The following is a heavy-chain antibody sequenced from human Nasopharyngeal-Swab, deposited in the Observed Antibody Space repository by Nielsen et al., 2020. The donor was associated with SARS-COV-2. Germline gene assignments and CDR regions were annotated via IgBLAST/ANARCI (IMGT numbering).Heavy chain of an antibody. Sequence: GGSLRLSCAASGFTFSGSAMHWVRQASGKGLEWVGRIRSKANSYATAYAASVKGRFTISRDDSKNTAYLQMNSLKTEDTAVYYCFFLRQYYEVPHWGQGTLVTVSP. CDR1: GFTFSGSA. CDR2: IRSKANSYAT. D-gene: IGHD3-22*01. CDR3: FFLRQYYEVPH. V-gene: IGHV3-73*01. J-gene: IGHJ4*02.